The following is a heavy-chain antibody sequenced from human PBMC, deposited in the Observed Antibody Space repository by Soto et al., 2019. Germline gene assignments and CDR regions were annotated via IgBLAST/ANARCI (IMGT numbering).Heavy chain of an antibody. Sequence: EVQLVQSGAEVKKPGESLRISCKGSGYKFTNYWITWVRQMPGKGLEWMGRIDPSDSSTNYSPSFQGHVTISADKSITTAYLQWSSLEASDTAIYYCARHAFVKYYFDNGDSYRNWFGPWGQGTLVTVSS. CDR2: IDPSDSST. CDR3: ARHAFVKYYFDNGDSYRNWFGP. V-gene: IGHV5-10-1*03. J-gene: IGHJ5*02. CDR1: GYKFTNYW. D-gene: IGHD3-9*01.